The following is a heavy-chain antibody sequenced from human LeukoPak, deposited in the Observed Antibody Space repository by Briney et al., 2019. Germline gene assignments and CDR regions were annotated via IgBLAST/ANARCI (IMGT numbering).Heavy chain of an antibody. J-gene: IGHJ4*02. CDR1: GFAFSSYG. CDR3: AKAWPRLTPVTTPEYYFDS. D-gene: IGHD4-17*01. V-gene: IGHV3-30*02. Sequence: PVGSLRLSCAASGFAFSSYGMHCVRQAPGKGLEWVTFMQYDSYNEYYAESVKGRFTISRDNSKNTLYLQMNSLRAEDTAVYYCAKAWPRLTPVTTPEYYFDSWGQGTLVTVSS. CDR2: MQYDSYNE.